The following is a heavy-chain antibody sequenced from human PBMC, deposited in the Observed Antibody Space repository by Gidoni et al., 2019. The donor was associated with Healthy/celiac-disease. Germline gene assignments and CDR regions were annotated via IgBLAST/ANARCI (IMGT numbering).Heavy chain of an antibody. CDR2: ISSSGSTI. D-gene: IGHD2-2*01. CDR1: GFTFSDYY. J-gene: IGHJ6*02. V-gene: IGHV3-11*01. CDR3: ASDLLYCSSTSCYPSGMDV. Sequence: QVQLVESGGGLVKPGGSLRLSCAASGFTFSDYYMSWIRQAPGKGLEWVSYISSSGSTIYYADSVKGRFTISRDNAKNSLYLQMNSLRAEDTAVYYCASDLLYCSSTSCYPSGMDVWGQGTTVTVSS.